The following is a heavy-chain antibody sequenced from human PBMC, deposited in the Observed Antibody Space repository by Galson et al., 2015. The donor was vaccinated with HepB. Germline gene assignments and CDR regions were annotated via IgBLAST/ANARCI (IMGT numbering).Heavy chain of an antibody. D-gene: IGHD3-3*01. V-gene: IGHV1-18*01. CDR1: GYTFSSYG. CDR3: ARGRGGVTIFGVVPTTYYYLDV. CDR2: ISPYNGRT. Sequence: VKVSCKASGYTFSSYGINWVRQAPGQGLEWMGWISPYNGRTKYAQKFQDRVTMTTDTSTSTAYMELRSLRSDDTAVYYCARGRGGVTIFGVVPTTYYYLDVWGKGTTVTVSS. J-gene: IGHJ6*03.